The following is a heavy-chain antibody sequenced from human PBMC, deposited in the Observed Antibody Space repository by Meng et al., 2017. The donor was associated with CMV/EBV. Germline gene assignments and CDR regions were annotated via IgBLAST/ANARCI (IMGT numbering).Heavy chain of an antibody. V-gene: IGHV3-21*01. D-gene: IGHD3-22*01. CDR1: GFTFSSYS. CDR3: ARAAPYYYDKYGMDV. J-gene: IGHJ6*02. Sequence: GESLKIPCAASGFTFSSYSMNWVRQAPGKGLEWVSSINSSSSYIYYADSVKGRFTISRDNAKNSLYLQMNSQRAEDTAVYYCARAAPYYYDKYGMDVWGQGTTVTVSS. CDR2: INSSSSYI.